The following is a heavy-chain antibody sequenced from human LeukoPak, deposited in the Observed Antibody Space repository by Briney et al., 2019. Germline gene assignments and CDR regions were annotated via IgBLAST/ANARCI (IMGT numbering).Heavy chain of an antibody. Sequence: SETLSLTCAVSGGSISSSNWWSWVRQPPGKGLEWIGEIYHSGSTNYNPSPKSRVAISVDKSKNQFSLKLSSVTAADTAVYYCARDVAPRRGHFDYWGQGTLVTVSS. V-gene: IGHV4-4*02. CDR1: GGSISSSNW. D-gene: IGHD2-15*01. CDR2: IYHSGST. CDR3: ARDVAPRRGHFDY. J-gene: IGHJ4*02.